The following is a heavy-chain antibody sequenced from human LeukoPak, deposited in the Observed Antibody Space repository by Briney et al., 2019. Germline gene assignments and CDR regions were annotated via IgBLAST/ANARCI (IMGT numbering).Heavy chain of an antibody. J-gene: IGHJ4*02. Sequence: GGSLRLSCAASEFTFSSYSLTWVREAPGKGLEWVSLISGSGGTTHYADSVRGRFTISRDNSKNTLYLQMNPLRAGDTAVYYCATEATYCTAACYSLSDYWGQGTLVTVSS. V-gene: IGHV3-23*01. D-gene: IGHD2-21*02. CDR1: EFTFSSYS. CDR3: ATEATYCTAACYSLSDY. CDR2: ISGSGGTT.